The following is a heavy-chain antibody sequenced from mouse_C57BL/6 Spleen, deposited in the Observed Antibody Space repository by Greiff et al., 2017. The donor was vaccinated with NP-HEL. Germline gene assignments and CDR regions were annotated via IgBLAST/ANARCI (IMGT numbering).Heavy chain of an antibody. J-gene: IGHJ2*01. Sequence: DVKLQESGPGLVKPSQSLSLTCSVTGYSITSGYYWNWIRQFPGNKLEWMGYISYDGSNNYNPSLKNRISITRDTSKNQFFLKLNSVTTEDTATYYCARDGDSSGYYWGQGTTLTVSS. CDR3: ARDGDSSGYY. V-gene: IGHV3-6*01. CDR1: GYSITSGYY. CDR2: ISYDGSN. D-gene: IGHD3-2*02.